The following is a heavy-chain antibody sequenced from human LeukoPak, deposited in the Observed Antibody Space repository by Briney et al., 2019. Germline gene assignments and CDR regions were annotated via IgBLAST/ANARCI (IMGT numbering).Heavy chain of an antibody. CDR1: GESINSGSYY. CDR3: AKTNRIAARLRAYNWFDP. D-gene: IGHD6-6*01. CDR2: IYSSGST. V-gene: IGHV4-61*02. Sequence: PSQTLSLTCTVSGESINSGSYYWSWIRQSAGKGLEWIGRIYSSGSTNYNPSLKSRVTISFDTSKNQFSLKLNSVTAADTAVYYCAKTNRIAARLRAYNWFDPWGQGTLVTVSS. J-gene: IGHJ5*01.